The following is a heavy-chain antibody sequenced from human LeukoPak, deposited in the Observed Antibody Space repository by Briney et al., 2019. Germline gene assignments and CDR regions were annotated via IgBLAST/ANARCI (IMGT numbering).Heavy chain of an antibody. Sequence: GGSLRLSCEVSGFTFTRYGIHWVRQAPGKGLEWLTIISFDGGNKYYADSVKGRFTISRDNSKNTLYLQMNSLRAEDTAMYYCAREGGAGFGELLYGMDVWGQGTTVTVSS. CDR1: GFTFTRYG. J-gene: IGHJ6*02. CDR3: AREGGAGFGELLYGMDV. V-gene: IGHV3-30*19. CDR2: ISFDGGNK. D-gene: IGHD3-10*01.